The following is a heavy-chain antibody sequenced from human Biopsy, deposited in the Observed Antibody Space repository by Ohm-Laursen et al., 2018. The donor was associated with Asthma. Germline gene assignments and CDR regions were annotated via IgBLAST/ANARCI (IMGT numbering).Heavy chain of an antibody. J-gene: IGHJ4*02. CDR2: IYSGGTS. CDR3: ARGDSSGWPHYYFDY. Sequence: GSLRLSCSPSGFTVSREHVFWVRQAPGKGLEWVSVIYSGGTSHTADSVRGRFTISRDFSKNTLHLQMHSLRVEDTAFYYCARGDSSGWPHYYFDYWGQGTLVTVSS. D-gene: IGHD6-19*01. V-gene: IGHV3-53*01. CDR1: GFTVSREH.